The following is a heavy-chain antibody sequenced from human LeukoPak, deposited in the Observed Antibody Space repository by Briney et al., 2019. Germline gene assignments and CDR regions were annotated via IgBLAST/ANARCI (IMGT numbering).Heavy chain of an antibody. CDR1: GFTFSSYG. D-gene: IGHD2-2*01. V-gene: IGHV3-33*01. CDR2: IWYDGSNK. J-gene: IGHJ6*02. Sequence: AGGSLRLSCAASGFTFSSYGMHWVRQAPGKGLEWVAVIWYDGSNKYYADSVKGRFTISRDNSKNTLYLQMNSLRAEDTAVYYCARGGPLVVPAARPSYYYGMDVWGQGTTVTVSS. CDR3: ARGGPLVVPAARPSYYYGMDV.